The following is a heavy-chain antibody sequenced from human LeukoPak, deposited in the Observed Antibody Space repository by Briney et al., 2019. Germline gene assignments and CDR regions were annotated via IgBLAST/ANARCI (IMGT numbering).Heavy chain of an antibody. CDR2: IYYSGST. V-gene: IGHV4-59*08. Sequence: PSETLSLTCTVSGGSISSYYWSWIRQPPGKGLEWIGYIYYSGSTNYNPSLKSRVTISVDTSKNQFSLKLGSVTAADTAVYYCARRAERYSSSWYDYWGQGTLVTVSS. CDR1: GGSISSYY. J-gene: IGHJ4*02. CDR3: ARRAERYSSSWYDY. D-gene: IGHD6-13*01.